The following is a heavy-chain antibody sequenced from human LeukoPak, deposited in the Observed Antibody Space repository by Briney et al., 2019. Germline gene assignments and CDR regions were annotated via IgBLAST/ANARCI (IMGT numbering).Heavy chain of an antibody. V-gene: IGHV3-30-3*01. CDR2: ISYDGSNK. Sequence: GGSLRLSCAASGFTFTTYTMHWVRQAPGKGLELLAVISYDGSNKYYADSVKGRFTISRDNSKNTLYLQMNSLRAEDTAVYYCAKEMGDGYKVDCWGQGTLVTVSS. D-gene: IGHD5-24*01. CDR3: AKEMGDGYKVDC. CDR1: GFTFTTYT. J-gene: IGHJ4*02.